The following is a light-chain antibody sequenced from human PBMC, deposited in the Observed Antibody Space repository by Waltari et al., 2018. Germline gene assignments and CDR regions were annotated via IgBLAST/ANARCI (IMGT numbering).Light chain of an antibody. CDR1: PSNIGSNY. CDR2: RNS. Sequence: QSVLTQPPSASGTPGQRVTLSCSGSPSNIGSNYVSWYQHLPGMAPKLLISRNSQRPSGGSDRFSASKSGPPASLAIRGLRSDDEAEYYCAAWDDSLRGAVCGTGTKVSVL. J-gene: IGLJ1*01. CDR3: AAWDDSLRGAV. V-gene: IGLV1-47*01.